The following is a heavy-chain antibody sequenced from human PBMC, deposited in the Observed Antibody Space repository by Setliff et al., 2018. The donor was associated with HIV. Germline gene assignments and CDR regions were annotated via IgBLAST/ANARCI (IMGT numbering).Heavy chain of an antibody. CDR1: GYTFNGQA. CDR3: ARGGTYVERLFPPSYYMDL. Sequence: GASVKVSCKASGYTFNGQALNWVRQAPGQGLQWMGGYIPTLHITRYAEDIQRARVTISADTSTGVIYLDLRGLRVDDTAVYYCARGGTYVERLFPPSYYMDLWGIGTSVTVSS. J-gene: IGHJ6*03. CDR2: YIPTLHIT. V-gene: IGHV1-69*10. D-gene: IGHD3-16*01.